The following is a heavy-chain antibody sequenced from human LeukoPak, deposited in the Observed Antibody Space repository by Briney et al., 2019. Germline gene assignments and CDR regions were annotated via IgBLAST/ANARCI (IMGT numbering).Heavy chain of an antibody. CDR1: GFTFSSYW. J-gene: IGHJ6*03. CDR2: IISDGSST. Sequence: GGSLRLSCTASGFTFSSYWMHWVRQAPGKGLVWVSRIISDGSSTSYADSVKGRFTISRDNAKNTLYLQMNSLRAEDTAVYYCARGVWFGELLFDYYYYYMDVWGKGTTVTVSS. V-gene: IGHV3-74*01. D-gene: IGHD3-10*01. CDR3: ARGVWFGELLFDYYYYYMDV.